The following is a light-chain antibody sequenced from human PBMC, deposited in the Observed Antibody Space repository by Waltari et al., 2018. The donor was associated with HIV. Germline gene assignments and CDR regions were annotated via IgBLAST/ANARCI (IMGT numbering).Light chain of an antibody. CDR3: QQYDKWSPWT. CDR2: GAS. Sequence: EIVMTQSPATLSVSPGDTATLSCRASQSVSSNLAWYQQKPGQAPSLLIYGASARATGIPARFSGSGSGTEFTLTISSLQSEDFAVYYCQQYDKWSPWTFGQGTKVEIK. CDR1: QSVSSN. J-gene: IGKJ1*01. V-gene: IGKV3-15*01.